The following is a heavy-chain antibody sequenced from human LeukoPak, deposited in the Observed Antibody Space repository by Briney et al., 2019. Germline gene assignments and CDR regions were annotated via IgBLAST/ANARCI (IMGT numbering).Heavy chain of an antibody. J-gene: IGHJ4*02. V-gene: IGHV1-69*05. CDR1: GGTFSSYA. Sequence: GASVKVSCKASGGTFSSYAISWVRQAPGQGLEWMGGINPIFGTANYAQKFQGRVTITTDESTSTAYMELSSLRSEDTAVYYCARTRSQAWQSSFDYWGQGTLVTVSS. CDR2: INPIFGTA. CDR3: ARTRSQAWQSSFDY. D-gene: IGHD5-24*01.